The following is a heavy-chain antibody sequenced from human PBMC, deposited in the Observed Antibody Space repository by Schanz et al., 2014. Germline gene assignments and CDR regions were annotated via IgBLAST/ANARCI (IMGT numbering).Heavy chain of an antibody. V-gene: IGHV3-13*05. CDR3: ARGRRGDCRRTSCTYYFDY. Sequence: EVQLVESGGGLVQPGGSLRLSCAASGFTFSNYDMHWVRQAIGKGLEWVSGIGPASDPYYAGSVKGRFTISRENGKNSLYRQRNSLRAGDTAVYYCARGRRGDCRRTSCTYYFDYWGQGTLVTVSS. CDR1: GFTFSNYD. J-gene: IGHJ4*02. D-gene: IGHD2-2*01. CDR2: IGPASDP.